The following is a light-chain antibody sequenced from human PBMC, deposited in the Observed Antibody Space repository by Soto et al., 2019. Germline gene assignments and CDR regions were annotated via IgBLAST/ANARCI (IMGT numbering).Light chain of an antibody. V-gene: IGKV3-11*01. Sequence: IGLTQAPAPLSSSHGDRAPLSCRVSQGVSSYLAWYQQKPGQAPRLLIYDASNRATGIPARFSGSGSGTDFTLTISSLEPEDFAVYYCQQRSNWPPITFGQGTRLEIK. CDR3: QQRSNWPPIT. J-gene: IGKJ5*01. CDR1: QGVSSY. CDR2: DAS.